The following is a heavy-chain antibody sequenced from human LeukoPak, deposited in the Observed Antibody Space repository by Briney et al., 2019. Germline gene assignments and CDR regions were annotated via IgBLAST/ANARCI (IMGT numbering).Heavy chain of an antibody. CDR2: IRSKANSYAT. Sequence: PGGSLRLSCAASGFTFSGSAMHWVRQASGQGLEWVGRIRSKANSYATAYAASVKGRFTISRDDSKNTAYLQMNSLKTEDTAVYYCTSVLGYYGSGSYYSPRDYWGQGTLVTVSS. D-gene: IGHD3-10*01. J-gene: IGHJ4*02. V-gene: IGHV3-73*01. CDR3: TSVLGYYGSGSYYSPRDY. CDR1: GFTFSGSA.